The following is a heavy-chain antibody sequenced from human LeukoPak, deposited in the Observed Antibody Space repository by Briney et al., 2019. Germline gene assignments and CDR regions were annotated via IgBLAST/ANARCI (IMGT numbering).Heavy chain of an antibody. V-gene: IGHV3-30*01. Sequence: PGRSRRLSCAASGFTFTNYAMHWVRQTPGKGLEWVAFVSYDGSWDSYSDSVKGRFSISRDASKNTLYLQMNSLRAKDTAVYYCTREERGYIPAFWGQGTLVTVSS. CDR3: TREERGYIPAF. CDR2: VSYDGSWD. J-gene: IGHJ4*02. D-gene: IGHD3-16*02. CDR1: GFTFTNYA.